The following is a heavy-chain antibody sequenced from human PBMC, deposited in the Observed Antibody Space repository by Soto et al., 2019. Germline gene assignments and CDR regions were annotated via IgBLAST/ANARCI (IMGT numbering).Heavy chain of an antibody. D-gene: IGHD3-16*02. Sequence: QVQLVQSGAEVKKPGSSVKVSCKASGGTFSSYAISWVRQAPGQGLEWMGGIIPIFGTANYAQKFQGRVTMTANESTSTAYMELSSLRSEDTAVYYCARDLRYYDYVWGSYRSYGMAVWGQGTTVTVSS. CDR1: GGTFSSYA. CDR2: IIPIFGTA. J-gene: IGHJ6*02. V-gene: IGHV1-69*12. CDR3: ARDLRYYDYVWGSYRSYGMAV.